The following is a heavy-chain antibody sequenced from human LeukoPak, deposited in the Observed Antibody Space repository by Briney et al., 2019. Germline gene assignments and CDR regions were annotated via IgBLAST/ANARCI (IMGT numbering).Heavy chain of an antibody. CDR3: ITGGYGGQFDY. D-gene: IGHD5-12*01. Sequence: GGSLRLSCAASGFAFSNAWMSWVSQAPGKGLEWVGRIKSKTDGGTTDYAAPVKGRFTISRDDSKNTLYLQMNSLKTEDTAVYYCITGGYGGQFDYWGQGTLVTVSS. V-gene: IGHV3-15*01. CDR2: IKSKTDGGTT. J-gene: IGHJ4*02. CDR1: GFAFSNAW.